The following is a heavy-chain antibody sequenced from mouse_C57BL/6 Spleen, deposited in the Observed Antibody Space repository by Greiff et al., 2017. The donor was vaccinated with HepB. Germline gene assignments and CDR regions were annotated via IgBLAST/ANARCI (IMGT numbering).Heavy chain of an antibody. CDR1: GFTFSSYA. CDR3: TREGWGRFAY. Sequence: EVKLMESGEGLVKPGGSLKLSCAASGFTFSSYAMSWVRQTPEKRLEWVAYISSGGDYIYYADTVKGRFTISRDNARNTLYLHMSSLKAEDTAMYYCTREGWGRFAYWGQGTLVTVSA. CDR2: ISSGGDYI. V-gene: IGHV5-9-1*02. J-gene: IGHJ3*01.